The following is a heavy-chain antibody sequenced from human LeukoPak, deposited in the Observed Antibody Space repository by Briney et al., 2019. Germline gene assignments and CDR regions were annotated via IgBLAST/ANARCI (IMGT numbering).Heavy chain of an antibody. V-gene: IGHV3-30-3*01. CDR1: GLHFSTFA. CDR2: ISSEGSMK. D-gene: IGHD5-12*01. CDR3: ARGNLYIVATIEDY. J-gene: IGHJ4*02. Sequence: AGGSLRLSCAASGLHFSTFAMHWVRQAPGKGLEWVAVISSEGSMKDYADSVKGRFTVSRDNSKNTLYLQLSSLRDENTSLYYCARGNLYIVATIEDYWGQGTLVTVSS.